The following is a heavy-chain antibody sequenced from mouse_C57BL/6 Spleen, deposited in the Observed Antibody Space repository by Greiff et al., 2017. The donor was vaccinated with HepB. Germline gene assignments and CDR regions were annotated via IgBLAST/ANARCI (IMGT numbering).Heavy chain of an antibody. J-gene: IGHJ3*01. CDR2: IDPSDSYT. V-gene: IGHV1-69*01. Sequence: VQLQQPGAELVMPGASVKLSCKASGYTFTSYWMHWVKQRPGQGLEWIGEIDPSDSYTNYNQKFKGKSTLTVDKSSSTAYMQLSSLTSEDSAVYYCARGAVYGSSYGFAYWGQGTLVTVSA. CDR3: ARGAVYGSSYGFAY. D-gene: IGHD1-1*01. CDR1: GYTFTSYW.